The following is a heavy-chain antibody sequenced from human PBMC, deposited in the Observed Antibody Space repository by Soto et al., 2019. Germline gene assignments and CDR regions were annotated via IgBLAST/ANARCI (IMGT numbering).Heavy chain of an antibody. CDR1: GFTFSSFW. Sequence: GGSLRLSCAVSGFTFSSFWMHWVRQVPGKGLVWISRISPDGTITGHADSVKGRFTISRDNAKNTMYLQMNSLRAEDTAVYYCTRDRSTVTLFDSWGQGALVTVAS. CDR2: ISPDGTIT. V-gene: IGHV3-74*01. D-gene: IGHD4-17*01. CDR3: TRDRSTVTLFDS. J-gene: IGHJ4*02.